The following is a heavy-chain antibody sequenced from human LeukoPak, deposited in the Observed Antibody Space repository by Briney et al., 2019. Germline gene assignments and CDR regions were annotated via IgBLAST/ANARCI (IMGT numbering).Heavy chain of an antibody. CDR3: ARGFLGRYSYGRLPNFDY. Sequence: SETLSLTCTVSGNSISSGDYYWSWIRQPAGKGLEWIGRIYTSGSTTYNPSLKSRVTISVDTSKNQFSLKLSSVTAADTAVYYCARGFLGRYSYGRLPNFDYWGQGTLVTVSS. CDR1: GNSISSGDYY. CDR2: IYTSGST. D-gene: IGHD5-18*01. J-gene: IGHJ4*02. V-gene: IGHV4-61*02.